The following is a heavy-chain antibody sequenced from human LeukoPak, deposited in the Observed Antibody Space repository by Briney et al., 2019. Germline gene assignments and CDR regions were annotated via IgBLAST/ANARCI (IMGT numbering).Heavy chain of an antibody. Sequence: ASVKVSCKASGYTFTGYYMHWVRQAPGQGLEWMGRINPNSGGTNYAQKFQGRVTMTRDTSISTAYMELRRLRSDDTGVYYCAREGRYCSGGSCYSFAFDIWGQGTMVTVSS. V-gene: IGHV1-2*05. CDR1: GYTFTGYY. D-gene: IGHD2-15*01. J-gene: IGHJ3*02. CDR3: AREGRYCSGGSCYSFAFDI. CDR2: INPNSGGT.